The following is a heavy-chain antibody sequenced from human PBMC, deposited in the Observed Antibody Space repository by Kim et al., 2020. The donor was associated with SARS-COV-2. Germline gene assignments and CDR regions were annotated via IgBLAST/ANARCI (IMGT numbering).Heavy chain of an antibody. CDR2: MFADGMT. Sequence: GGSLRLSCAASGFTVSSNYISWVRQAPGKGLEWVSVMFADGMTFYADSVKGRFTISRDTSKNTLYLQMKSLRVEDTALYYCARDLSGRYYGFDTWGQGT. J-gene: IGHJ3*02. V-gene: IGHV3-53*01. CDR3: ARDLSGRYYGFDT. CDR1: GFTVSSNY. D-gene: IGHD1-26*01.